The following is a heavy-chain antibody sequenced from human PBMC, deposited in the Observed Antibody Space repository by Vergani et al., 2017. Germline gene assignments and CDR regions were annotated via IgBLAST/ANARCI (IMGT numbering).Heavy chain of an antibody. CDR1: GGSISSYY. D-gene: IGHD2-15*01. J-gene: IGHJ6*03. V-gene: IGHV4-59*01. CDR3: ARVWVVAASYYYYYMDV. Sequence: QVQLQESGPGLVKPSETLSLTCTVSGGSISSYYWSWIRQPSGKGLEWIGYIDYSGSTDYNPSLKSRVTISVDTSKNQFSLKLSSVTAADTAVYYCARVWVVAASYYYYYMDVWGKGTTVTVSS. CDR2: IDYSGST.